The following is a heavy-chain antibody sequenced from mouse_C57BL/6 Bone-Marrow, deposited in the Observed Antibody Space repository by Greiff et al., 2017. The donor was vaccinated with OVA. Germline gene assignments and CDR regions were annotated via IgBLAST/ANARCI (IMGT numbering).Heavy chain of an antibody. V-gene: IGHV1-58*01. CDR2: IYIGNGYT. D-gene: IGHD2-3*01. Sequence: EVKLMESGAELVRPGSSVKMSCKTSGYTFTSYGINWVKQRPGHGLEWLGYIYIGNGYTEYNEKFKGKATLTSATSSSTAYMQLSSLKSEDSAIYFCARGDDGYPYYAMDYWGQGTSVTVSS. J-gene: IGHJ4*01. CDR3: ARGDDGYPYYAMDY. CDR1: GYTFTSYG.